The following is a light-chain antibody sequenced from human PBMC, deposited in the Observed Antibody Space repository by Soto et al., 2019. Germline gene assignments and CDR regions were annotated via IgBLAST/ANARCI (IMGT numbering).Light chain of an antibody. CDR1: SGHSSYA. J-gene: IGLJ3*02. CDR3: QTWGSGIHWV. CDR2: LYSDGSH. Sequence: QPVLTQSPSASASLGASVKLTCTLSSGHSSYAIAWHQQQPEKGPRYLMKLYSDGSHSKGDGIPDRFSGSSSGAERYLTISSLQSEDEADYYCQTWGSGIHWVFGGGTKLTVL. V-gene: IGLV4-69*01.